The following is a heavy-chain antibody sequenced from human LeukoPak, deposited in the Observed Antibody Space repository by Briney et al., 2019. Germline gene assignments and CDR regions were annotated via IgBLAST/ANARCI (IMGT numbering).Heavy chain of an antibody. V-gene: IGHV3-66*01. CDR2: IYSGGST. D-gene: IGHD3-22*01. CDR1: GFTVSSNY. J-gene: IGHJ4*02. CDR3: ARDRRYYDSSGYDY. Sequence: GGSLRLSCAASGFTVSSNYMSWVRQAPGKGLEWGSVIYSGGSTYYADSVKGRFTISRDNSKNTLYLQMSSLRAEDTAVYYCARDRRYYDSSGYDYWGQGTLVTVSS.